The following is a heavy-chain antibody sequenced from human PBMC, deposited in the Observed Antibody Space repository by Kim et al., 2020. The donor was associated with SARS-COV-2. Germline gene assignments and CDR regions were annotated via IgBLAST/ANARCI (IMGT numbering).Heavy chain of an antibody. J-gene: IGHJ4*02. CDR1: GGSFSGYY. CDR2: INHSGST. CDR3: ARGRPDRVTPPYYFDY. D-gene: IGHD2-21*02. Sequence: SETLSLTCAVYGGSFSGYYWSWIRQPPGKGLEWIGEINHSGSTNYNPSLKSRVTISVDTSKNQFSLKLSSVIAADTAVYYCARGRPDRVTPPYYFDYWGQGTLVTVSS. V-gene: IGHV4-34*01.